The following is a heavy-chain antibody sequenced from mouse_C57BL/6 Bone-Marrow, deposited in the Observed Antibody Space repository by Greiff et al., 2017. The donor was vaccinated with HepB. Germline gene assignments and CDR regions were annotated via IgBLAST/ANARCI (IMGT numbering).Heavy chain of an antibody. D-gene: IGHD2-3*01. CDR2: IDPENGDT. Sequence: EVKLMESGAELVRPGASVKLSCTASGFNIKDDYMHWVKQRPEQGLEWIGWIDPENGDTEYASKFQGKATITADTSSNTAYLQLSSLTSEDTAVYYCTRWTYWGQGTLVTVSA. V-gene: IGHV14-4*01. CDR3: TRWTY. J-gene: IGHJ3*01. CDR1: GFNIKDDY.